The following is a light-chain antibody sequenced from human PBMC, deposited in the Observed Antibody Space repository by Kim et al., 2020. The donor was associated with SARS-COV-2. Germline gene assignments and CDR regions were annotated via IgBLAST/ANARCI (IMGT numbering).Light chain of an antibody. CDR1: QTIGSW. V-gene: IGKV1-5*01. CDR3: QQYDSYSST. Sequence: DIQMTQSPSTLSASVGDRVTITCRASQTIGSWLAWYQQKPGKAPKSLIYDASRVESGVPSRFSGSESGTEFTLTISSLQPDDFATYYCQQYDSYSSTFGQGTKLEI. CDR2: DAS. J-gene: IGKJ2*01.